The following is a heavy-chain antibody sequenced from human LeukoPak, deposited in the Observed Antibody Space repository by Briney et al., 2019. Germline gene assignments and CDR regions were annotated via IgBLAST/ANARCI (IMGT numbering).Heavy chain of an antibody. Sequence: GGSLRLSCAASGFTYSGAWMHWVRQDPGKGLVWVSLIKRDGSAIYADSVKGRFTISRDNAKSKVYLQMNSLRAEDTAVYYCARDWAFALYSLWGYLPVKDAFDIWGQGTMVTVSS. V-gene: IGHV3-74*01. D-gene: IGHD3-16*01. CDR3: ARDWAFALYSLWGYLPVKDAFDI. CDR1: GFTYSGAW. J-gene: IGHJ3*02. CDR2: IKRDGSA.